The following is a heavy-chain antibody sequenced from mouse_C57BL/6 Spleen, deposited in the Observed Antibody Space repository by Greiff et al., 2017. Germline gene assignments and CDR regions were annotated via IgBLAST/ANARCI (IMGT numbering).Heavy chain of an antibody. J-gene: IGHJ3*01. CDR3: ARHYDYDGGFAY. V-gene: IGHV5-17*01. CDR1: GFTFSDYG. D-gene: IGHD2-4*01. CDR2: ISSGSSTI. Sequence: EVKLMESGGGLVKPGGSLKLSCAASGFTFSDYGMHWVRQAPEKGLEWVAYISSGSSTIYYADTVKGRFTISRDNAKNTLFLQMTSLRSEDTAMYYCARHYDYDGGFAYWGQGTLVTVSA.